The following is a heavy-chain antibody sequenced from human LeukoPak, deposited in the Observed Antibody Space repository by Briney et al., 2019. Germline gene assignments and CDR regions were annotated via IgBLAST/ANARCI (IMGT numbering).Heavy chain of an antibody. CDR2: IYPGDSDT. CDR1: GYIFTSYW. D-gene: IGHD2-21*01. V-gene: IGHV5-51*01. J-gene: IGHJ5*02. Sequence: GESLQISCQGSGYIFTSYWIGWVRQMPGKGLEWMGIIYPGDSDTRYSPSFQGQVTISADKSISTAYLQWSSLKASDTAMYYCARLRILWWWFDPWGQGTLVTVSS. CDR3: ARLRILWWWFDP.